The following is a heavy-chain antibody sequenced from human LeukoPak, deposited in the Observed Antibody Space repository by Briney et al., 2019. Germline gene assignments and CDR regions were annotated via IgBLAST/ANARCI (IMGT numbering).Heavy chain of an antibody. J-gene: IGHJ5*02. Sequence: ASVKVSCKASGYTFTSYEINWVRQATGQALEWMGYVNPRSGKTGYAQTFQGRITMTMNTSISTAYMELSSLTSGDSAVYYCTRDVLLYFGESSRFDPWGQGTLVTVSS. CDR3: TRDVLLYFGESSRFDP. D-gene: IGHD3-10*01. CDR1: GYTFTSYE. CDR2: VNPRSGKT. V-gene: IGHV1-8*01.